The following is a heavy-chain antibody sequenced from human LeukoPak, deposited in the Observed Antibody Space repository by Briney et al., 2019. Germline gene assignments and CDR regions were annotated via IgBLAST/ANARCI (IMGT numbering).Heavy chain of an antibody. J-gene: IGHJ4*02. V-gene: IGHV5-51*01. CDR1: GYNFTSDW. D-gene: IGHD3-3*01. CDR3: ARTLRSVFDY. Sequence: GESLKISCKGSGYNFTSDWIGWVRQMPGKGLEWMGLIYPGDSDTRYSPSFQGQVTISADKSISTAYLQWNSLKASDTAMYYCARTLRSVFDYWGQGTLVTVSS. CDR2: IYPGDSDT.